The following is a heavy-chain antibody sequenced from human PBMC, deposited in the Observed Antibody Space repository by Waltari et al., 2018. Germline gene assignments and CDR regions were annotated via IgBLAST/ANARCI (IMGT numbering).Heavy chain of an antibody. CDR3: ARDVLAALDFDY. D-gene: IGHD6-25*01. J-gene: IGHJ4*02. CDR2: ISSSGSTI. CDR1: GFTLSSYE. V-gene: IGHV3-48*03. Sequence: EVQLVESGGGLVQPGGSLRLSCAASGFTLSSYEMKWVGQAPGKGLEWVSYISSSGSTIYYADSVKGRFTISRDNAKNSLYLQMNSLRAEDTAVYYCARDVLAALDFDYWGQGTLVTVSS.